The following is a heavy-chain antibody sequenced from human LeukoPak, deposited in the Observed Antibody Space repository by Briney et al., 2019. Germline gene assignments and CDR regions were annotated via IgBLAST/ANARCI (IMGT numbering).Heavy chain of an antibody. Sequence: GGSLRLSCATSGFTFSSYTMNWVRQAPGAGLEWISSILSDIGTTINYADSVRGPFTISRDNANNSSFLQMNSLRVEDTAVYYCVRGTSHPVWGQGTTVTVSS. J-gene: IGHJ3*01. V-gene: IGHV3-48*04. CDR1: GFTFSSYT. D-gene: IGHD1-14*01. CDR3: VRGTSHPV. CDR2: ILSDIGTTI.